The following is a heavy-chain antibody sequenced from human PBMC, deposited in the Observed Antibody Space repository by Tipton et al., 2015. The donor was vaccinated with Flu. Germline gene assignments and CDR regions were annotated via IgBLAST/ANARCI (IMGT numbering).Heavy chain of an antibody. CDR2: ISGDGGST. V-gene: IGHV3-43*02. D-gene: IGHD1-7*01. J-gene: IGHJ4*02. CDR3: AKDLNWNYGTDY. Sequence: SGFTFDDYAMHWVRQAPGKGLEWVSLISGDGGSTYYADSVKGRFTISRDNSKNSPYLQMNSLRTEDTALYYCAKDLNWNYGTDYWGQGTLVTVSS. CDR1: GFTFDDYA.